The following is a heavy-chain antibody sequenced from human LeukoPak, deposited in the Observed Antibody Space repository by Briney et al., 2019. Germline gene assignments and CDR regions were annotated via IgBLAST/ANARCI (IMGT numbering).Heavy chain of an antibody. D-gene: IGHD6-13*01. CDR3: ARDYSSSWYPYYYMDV. Sequence: SETLSLTCTVSGGSITSHYWSWIRQPPGKGLEWIGYVYYSGTTNYNPSLRSRVSISVDTSKNQFSLKLTSVTAADTAVYYCARDYSSSWYPYYYMDVWGKGTTVTVSS. V-gene: IGHV4-59*11. J-gene: IGHJ6*03. CDR2: VYYSGTT. CDR1: GGSITSHY.